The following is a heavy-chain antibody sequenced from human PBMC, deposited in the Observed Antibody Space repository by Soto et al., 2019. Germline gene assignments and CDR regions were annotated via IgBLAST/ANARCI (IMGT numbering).Heavy chain of an antibody. CDR3: EKDLGFSAPTAFDY. V-gene: IGHV3-23*01. CDR1: GFSFSSYA. D-gene: IGHD3-10*01. Sequence: EVQLLQSGGGLVQPGGSLRLSCASSGFSFSSYAMSWVRQAPGKGREWVSGIGDSGGSTYYTDSVKGRFTIARDSSKNTVYLQMNILRAEDTAVYFCEKDLGFSAPTAFDYWGLGTQVTVSS. J-gene: IGHJ4*02. CDR2: IGDSGGST.